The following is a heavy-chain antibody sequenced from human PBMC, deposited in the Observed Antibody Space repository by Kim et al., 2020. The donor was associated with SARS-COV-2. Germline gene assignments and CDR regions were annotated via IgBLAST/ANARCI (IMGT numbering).Heavy chain of an antibody. D-gene: IGHD2-2*01. J-gene: IGHJ4*02. CDR2: IYYSGST. V-gene: IGHV4-59*01. CDR1: GVSITSYY. CDR3: ARVSDCSSSGGYASNFDS. Sequence: SETLSLTCTVTGVSITSYYWSWIRQPPGKGLEYIGYIYYSGSTNYNPSLKSRITMSADTSKNQFSLRLSFVTAADTAVYYCARVSDCSSSGGYASNFDSWGQGTLVTVSS.